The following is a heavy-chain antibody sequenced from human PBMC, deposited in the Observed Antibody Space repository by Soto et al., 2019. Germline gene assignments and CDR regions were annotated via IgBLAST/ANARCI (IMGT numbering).Heavy chain of an antibody. CDR2: ISSGTVTT. J-gene: IGHJ4*02. Sequence: EVQLVNSGGGLVQPGGSLRLSCAASGFTFSSYGMNWVRQAPGKGLEWVSYISSGTVTTNYADSVKGRFTISRDNAKSSLYLQLNGLRDDDTAVYYCARGGAGRPDYWGQGTLVIVSS. D-gene: IGHD6-13*01. CDR3: ARGGAGRPDY. CDR1: GFTFSSYG. V-gene: IGHV3-48*02.